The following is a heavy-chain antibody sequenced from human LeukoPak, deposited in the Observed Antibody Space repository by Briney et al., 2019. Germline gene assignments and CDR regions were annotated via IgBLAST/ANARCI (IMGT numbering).Heavy chain of an antibody. Sequence: PSQTLSLTCTVTGGSISSGGYYWSCIRQPPGKGLECIGYIYHSGSTYYNPSLKSRVTISVDTSKNQFSLKLSSVTAADTAVYYCARPALDIVVVSAAMGAFDIWGQGTMVTVSS. CDR3: ARPALDIVVVSAAMGAFDI. CDR2: IYHSGST. J-gene: IGHJ3*02. D-gene: IGHD2-2*03. V-gene: IGHV4-30-2*01. CDR1: GGSISSGGYY.